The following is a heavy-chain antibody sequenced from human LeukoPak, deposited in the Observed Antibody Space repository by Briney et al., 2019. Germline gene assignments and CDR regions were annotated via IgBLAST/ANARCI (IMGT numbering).Heavy chain of an antibody. CDR3: ATHTIVGVVTYGFPI. Sequence: ASVKVSCKPSGYTGIELSMSWVRQAPGKGLEWLGGFVPEDAETVYAQKFQGRVTMTEDTSTDTAYMELSRLTSEDTAVYYCATHTIVGVVTYGFPIWGRGTLVTVSS. V-gene: IGHV1-24*01. CDR2: FVPEDAET. D-gene: IGHD3-3*01. CDR1: GYTGIELS. J-gene: IGHJ3*02.